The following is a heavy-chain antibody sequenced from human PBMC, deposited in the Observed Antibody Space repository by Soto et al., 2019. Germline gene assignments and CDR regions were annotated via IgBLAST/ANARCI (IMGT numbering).Heavy chain of an antibody. CDR3: ARGGIVVVPAAIYGMDV. J-gene: IGHJ6*02. CDR2: INPNSGGT. Sequence: ASVKVSCKASGYTFTGYYMHWVRQAPGQGLEWMGWINPNSGGTNYAQKFQGRVTMTRDTSISTAYMELSSLRSEDTAVYYCARGGIVVVPAAIYGMDVWGQGTTVTV. CDR1: GYTFTGYY. D-gene: IGHD2-2*02. V-gene: IGHV1-2*02.